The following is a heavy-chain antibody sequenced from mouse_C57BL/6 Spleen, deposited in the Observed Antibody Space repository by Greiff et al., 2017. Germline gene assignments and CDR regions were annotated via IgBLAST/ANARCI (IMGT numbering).Heavy chain of an antibody. CDR3: TRSGNYVYYFDY. CDR1: GFTFSSYA. V-gene: IGHV5-9-1*02. Sequence: EVKLMESGEGLVKPGGSLKLSCAASGFTFSSYAMSWVRQTPEKRLEWVAYISSGGDYIYYADTVKGRFTISRDNARNTLYLQMSSLKSEDTAMYYCTRSGNYVYYFDYWGQGTTLTVSS. J-gene: IGHJ2*01. D-gene: IGHD2-1*01. CDR2: ISSGGDYI.